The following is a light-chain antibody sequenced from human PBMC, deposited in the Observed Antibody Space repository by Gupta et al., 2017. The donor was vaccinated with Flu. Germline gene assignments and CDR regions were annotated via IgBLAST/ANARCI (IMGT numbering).Light chain of an antibody. CDR1: SSDVGSYNR. CDR3: SSYTTSSTVI. Sequence: TSSDVGSYNRVSWYQQPPGTAPKLMIYEVSKRPSGVPDRFSGSKSGNTASLTISGLQAEDEADYYCSSYTTSSTVIFGGGTKVTVL. V-gene: IGLV2-18*02. J-gene: IGLJ2*01. CDR2: EVS.